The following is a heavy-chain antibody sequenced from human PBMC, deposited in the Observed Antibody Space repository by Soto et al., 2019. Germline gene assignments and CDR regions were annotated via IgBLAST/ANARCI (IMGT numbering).Heavy chain of an antibody. D-gene: IGHD3-10*01. CDR2: ISGSGGST. CDR1: GFTFSSYA. CDR3: AKDPYYYGSGSYSLVDY. J-gene: IGHJ4*02. V-gene: IGHV3-23*01. Sequence: GGSLRLSCAASGFTFSSYAMSWVRQAPGKGLEWVSAISGSGGSTYYADSVKGRFTISRDNSKNTLYLQMNSLRAEDTAVYYCAKDPYYYGSGSYSLVDYWGQGTLVTVSS.